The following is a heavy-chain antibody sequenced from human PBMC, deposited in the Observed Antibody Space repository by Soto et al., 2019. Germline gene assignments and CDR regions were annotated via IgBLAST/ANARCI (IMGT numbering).Heavy chain of an antibody. J-gene: IGHJ3*02. V-gene: IGHV4-34*01. CDR1: GGSFSGYI. CDR2: INHSGST. Sequence: SETRSLTCAVQGGSFSGYIWTWIRQPPGKGLQWIGQINHSGSTYYNPSLKSRVTISLFTSNDQFSLELDSVTAADTAVYYCAIKTEMVGAFDIWGQGTMVTVSS. D-gene: IGHD2-8*01. CDR3: AIKTEMVGAFDI.